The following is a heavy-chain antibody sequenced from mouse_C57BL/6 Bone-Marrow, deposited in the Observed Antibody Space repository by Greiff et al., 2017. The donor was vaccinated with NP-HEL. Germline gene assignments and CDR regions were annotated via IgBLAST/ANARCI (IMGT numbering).Heavy chain of an antibody. CDR3: ARMYDGRYFDV. V-gene: IGHV1-39*01. CDR2: INPNYGTT. Sequence: VQLQQSGPELVKPGASVKISCKASGYSFTDYNMNWVKQSNGKSLEWIGVINPNYGTTSYIQKFKGKATLTVDQSSRTAYMQLNSLTSEDSAVNDCARMYDGRYFDVWGTGTTVTVSS. CDR1: GYSFTDYN. J-gene: IGHJ1*03. D-gene: IGHD2-1*01.